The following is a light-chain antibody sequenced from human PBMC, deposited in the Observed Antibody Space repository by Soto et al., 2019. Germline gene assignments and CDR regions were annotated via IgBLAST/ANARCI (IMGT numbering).Light chain of an antibody. CDR3: QQRSNWPAMIT. J-gene: IGKJ5*01. Sequence: EIVLTQSPGPLSLSPGERATLSCRASQSVSSALAWYLQKPGQAPRLLIYDASTRAAGIPVRFSGSGSGTDFTLTISSLEPEDFAVYYCQQRSNWPAMITFGQGTRLEIK. CDR1: QSVSSA. V-gene: IGKV3-11*01. CDR2: DAS.